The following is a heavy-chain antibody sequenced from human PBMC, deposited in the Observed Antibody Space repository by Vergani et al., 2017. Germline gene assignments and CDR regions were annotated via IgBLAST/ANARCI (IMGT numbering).Heavy chain of an antibody. CDR1: GFTFSSYG. J-gene: IGHJ3*02. CDR2: KWYDGSNK. V-gene: IGHV3-33*01. D-gene: IGHD2-2*01. CDR3: ARDPDIVVVPAALPLEGDDAFDI. Sequence: QVQLVESGGGVVQPGRSLRLSCAASGFTFSSYGMHWVRPAPGKGLEWVAVKWYDGSNKYYADSVQGRFTLSRDNSNTTLYLKMNCLRAEDTAVYYCARDPDIVVVPAALPLEGDDAFDIWGQGTMVTVSS.